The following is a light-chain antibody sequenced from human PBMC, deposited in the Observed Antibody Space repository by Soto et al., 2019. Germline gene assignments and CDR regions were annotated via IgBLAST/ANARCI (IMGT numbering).Light chain of an antibody. CDR2: EAS. Sequence: QSVLAQPASVSGSPGQSITISCTGTSSDVGGHNSVSWYQQHPGKAPKLLLYEASYRPSGVSDRFSGSKSGNTASLTVSGLQSEDAADYYCSAYTGSSTLFGGGTKLTVL. V-gene: IGLV2-14*01. CDR1: SSDVGGHNS. CDR3: SAYTGSSTL. J-gene: IGLJ2*01.